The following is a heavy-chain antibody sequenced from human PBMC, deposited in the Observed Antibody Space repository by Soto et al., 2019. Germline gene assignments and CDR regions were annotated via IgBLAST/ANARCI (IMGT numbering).Heavy chain of an antibody. CDR1: GASIITQNY. CDR3: AHSPGGYFLDY. V-gene: IGHV4-4*02. Sequence: QVQLQESGPGLVEPSGTLSLTCAVSGASIITQNYYNWVRQSPGKGLEWIGEIHHSGNTNFSPSLKSRVTLSVDTSKNQLSLRLSSVTAADTAIYNCAHSPGGYFLDYWGQGALVTVS. D-gene: IGHD1-1*01. CDR2: IHHSGNT. J-gene: IGHJ4*02.